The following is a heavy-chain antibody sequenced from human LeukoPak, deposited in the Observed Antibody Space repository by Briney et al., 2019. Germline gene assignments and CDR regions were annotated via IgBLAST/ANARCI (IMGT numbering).Heavy chain of an antibody. Sequence: SETLSLTCAVYGGSFSGYYWSWIRQPPGKGLEWIGEINHSGSTNYNPSLKSRVTIPVDTSKNQFSLKLSSVTAADTAVYYCARGVSFWSGYYTGLFDYWGQGTLVTVSS. CDR2: INHSGST. CDR1: GGSFSGYY. CDR3: ARGVSFWSGYYTGLFDY. J-gene: IGHJ4*02. D-gene: IGHD3-3*01. V-gene: IGHV4-34*01.